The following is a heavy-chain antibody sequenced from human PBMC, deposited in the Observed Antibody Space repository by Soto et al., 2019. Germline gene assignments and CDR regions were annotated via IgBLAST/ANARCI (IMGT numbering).Heavy chain of an antibody. D-gene: IGHD2-2*01. Sequence: GGSLSLSVAASGFTFSSYAMSWVRQPPGKGLEWVSGITGSADKTYYADSVKGRFIISRDNSKNTLYLQMNSLRAEDTALYYCARDCSSSSCSVWHYWGQGTLVTVSS. CDR3: ARDCSSSSCSVWHY. V-gene: IGHV3-23*01. J-gene: IGHJ4*02. CDR1: GFTFSSYA. CDR2: ITGSADKT.